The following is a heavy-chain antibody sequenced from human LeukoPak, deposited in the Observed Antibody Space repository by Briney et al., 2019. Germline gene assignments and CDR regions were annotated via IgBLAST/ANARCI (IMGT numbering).Heavy chain of an antibody. J-gene: IGHJ3*02. CDR3: ARDGGKEAFDI. CDR1: GGPITTYY. D-gene: IGHD3-16*01. Sequence: SETLSLTCTVSGGPITTYYLSWIRQSAGMGLEWIGRISGSGVITYNPSLKSRVTISVDTSKSQFSLKLSSVTAADTAVYYCARDGGKEAFDIWGQGTMVTVSS. V-gene: IGHV4-4*07. CDR2: ISGSGVI.